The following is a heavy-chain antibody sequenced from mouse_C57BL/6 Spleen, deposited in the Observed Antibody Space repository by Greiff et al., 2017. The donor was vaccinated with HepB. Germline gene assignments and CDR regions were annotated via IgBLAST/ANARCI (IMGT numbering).Heavy chain of an antibody. V-gene: IGHV1-69*01. J-gene: IGHJ2*01. CDR3: ARRGYYGNLYYFDY. Sequence: QVQLQQPGAELVMPGASVKLSCKASGYTFTSYWMHWVKQRPGQGLEWIGEIDPSDSSTNYNQKFKGKSTLTVDKSSSTAYMQLSSLTSEDSAVYYCARRGYYGNLYYFDYWGQGTTLTVSS. CDR1: GYTFTSYW. D-gene: IGHD2-1*01. CDR2: IDPSDSST.